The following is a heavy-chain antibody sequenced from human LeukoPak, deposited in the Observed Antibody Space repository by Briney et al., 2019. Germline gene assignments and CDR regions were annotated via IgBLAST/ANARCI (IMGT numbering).Heavy chain of an antibody. CDR1: GGSISSSSYY. J-gene: IGHJ3*02. CDR2: MYYSGST. CDR3: ARHLSWARGAFDI. D-gene: IGHD6-13*01. V-gene: IGHV4-39*01. Sequence: AETLSLTCTVSGGSISSSSYYGGWIRQPRGKGLEWIGSMYYSGSTYDNPSLKSRVSISVDTSKNQLSLKLSSVTAADTAVYYCARHLSWARGAFDIWGQGTMVTVSS.